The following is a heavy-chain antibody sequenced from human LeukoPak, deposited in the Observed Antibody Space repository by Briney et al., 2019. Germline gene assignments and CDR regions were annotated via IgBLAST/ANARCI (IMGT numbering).Heavy chain of an antibody. CDR2: ISGSGGST. D-gene: IGHD3-22*01. Sequence: HPGGSLRLSCAASGFTFSSYAMSWVRQAPGKGLEWVSAISGSGGSTYYADSVKGRFTISRDNSKNTLYLQMNSLRAEDTAVYYCAKDDSYGFYYYDSSGYPSWGQGTLVTVSS. V-gene: IGHV3-23*01. CDR3: AKDDSYGFYYYDSSGYPS. J-gene: IGHJ4*02. CDR1: GFTFSSYA.